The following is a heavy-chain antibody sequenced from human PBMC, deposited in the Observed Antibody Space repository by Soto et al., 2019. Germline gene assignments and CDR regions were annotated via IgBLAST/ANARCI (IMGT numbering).Heavy chain of an antibody. CDR1: GYTFTSYG. CDR3: ARDVIVVVAPRSAFDI. J-gene: IGHJ3*02. V-gene: IGHV1-18*01. Sequence: QVQLVQSGAEVKKPGASVKVSCKASGYTFTSYGISWVRQAPGQGLEWMGWISAYNGNTNYAQKRQGRVPMTTDTSTSTAYMELRSLRSDDTAVYYCARDVIVVVAPRSAFDIWGQGTMVTVSS. CDR2: ISAYNGNT. D-gene: IGHD3-22*01.